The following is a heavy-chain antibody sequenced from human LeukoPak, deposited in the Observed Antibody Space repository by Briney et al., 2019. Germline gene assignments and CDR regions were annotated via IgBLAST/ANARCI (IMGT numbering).Heavy chain of an antibody. J-gene: IGHJ5*02. CDR2: IEYSGGT. CDR3: ARVKYSSGSTSSWFDP. Sequence: KPSETLSLTCTVSGGSISNYHWSWFRQPPGTGLEWIGYIEYSGGTTYNSSLKSRVTISVDTSKNQFSLKLNSVTAADTAVYYCARVKYSSGSTSSWFDPWGQGTPVAVSS. D-gene: IGHD3-10*01. V-gene: IGHV4-59*08. CDR1: GGSISNYH.